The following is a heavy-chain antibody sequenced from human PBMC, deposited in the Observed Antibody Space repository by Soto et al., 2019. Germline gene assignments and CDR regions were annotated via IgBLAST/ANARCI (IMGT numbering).Heavy chain of an antibody. CDR3: ARVSLHRYCSSTSCYDAFDI. CDR1: GFTFSSYS. V-gene: IGHV3-21*01. CDR2: ISSSSYI. D-gene: IGHD2-2*01. J-gene: IGHJ3*02. Sequence: GGSLRLSCAASGFTFSSYSMNWVRQAPGKGLEWVSSISSSSYIYYADSVKGRFTISRDNAKNSLYLQMNSLRAEDTAVYYCARVSLHRYCSSTSCYDAFDIWGQGTMVTVSS.